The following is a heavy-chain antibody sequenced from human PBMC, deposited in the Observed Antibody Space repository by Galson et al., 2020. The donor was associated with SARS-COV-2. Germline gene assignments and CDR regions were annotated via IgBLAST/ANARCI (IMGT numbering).Heavy chain of an antibody. CDR2: IDWDDDT. Sequence: SGPTLVNPTQTLTLTCTFSEFSLRTSGMCVTWIRQPPGKALEWLARIDWDDDTYYRTSLKTRLTISKDTSKNQVVLTMTNMDPVYTATYYCARLAAPAFYMDVWGKGTTVTVSS. CDR3: ARLAAPAFYMDV. D-gene: IGHD6-6*01. J-gene: IGHJ6*03. V-gene: IGHV2-70*11. CDR1: EFSLRTSGMC.